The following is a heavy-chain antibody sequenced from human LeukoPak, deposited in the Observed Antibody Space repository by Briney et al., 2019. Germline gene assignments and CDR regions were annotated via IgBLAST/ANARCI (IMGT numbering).Heavy chain of an antibody. D-gene: IGHD5-24*01. J-gene: IGHJ4*02. CDR2: IYPGDSDT. CDR3: ARRDGYDSTTFDY. CDR1: GYRFSSYW. Sequence: GESLKISCKGSGYRFSSYWIGWVRQMPGKGLEWMGIIYPGDSDTRYSPSFQGQVTISADKSINTAYLQLSILKASDTAMYYCARRDGYDSTTFDYWGQGTLVTVSS. V-gene: IGHV5-51*01.